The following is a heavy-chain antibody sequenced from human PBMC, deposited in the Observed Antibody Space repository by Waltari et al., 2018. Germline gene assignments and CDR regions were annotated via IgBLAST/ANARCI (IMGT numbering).Heavy chain of an antibody. V-gene: IGHV4-34*01. Sequence: QVQLQQWGAGLLKPSETLSLTCAVYGGSFSGYYWSWIRQPPGTGLEWIGEINHSGSTNYNPSLKSRVTISVDTSKTQFSLELSSVTAADTAVYYWASRAYYYYGRDVWGQGTTVTVSS. CDR1: GGSFSGYY. CDR3: ASRAYYYYGRDV. J-gene: IGHJ6*02. CDR2: INHSGST.